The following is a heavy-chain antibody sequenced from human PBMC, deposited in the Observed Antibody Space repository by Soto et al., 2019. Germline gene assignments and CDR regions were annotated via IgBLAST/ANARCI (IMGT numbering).Heavy chain of an antibody. V-gene: IGHV3-74*01. CDR3: ARGWFGPDA. D-gene: IGHD3-10*01. J-gene: IGHJ6*04. Sequence: EVQLVESGGGLVQPGGSLRLSCAASGFTFSGRSMHWVRQAPGKGLVWGSGIDNAGTDSTYADSVKGRFTSSRDNAKNTLYLQMNSLRVEDTAVYYCARGWFGPDAWGKGTTVTVSS. CDR1: GFTFSGRS. CDR2: IDNAGTDS.